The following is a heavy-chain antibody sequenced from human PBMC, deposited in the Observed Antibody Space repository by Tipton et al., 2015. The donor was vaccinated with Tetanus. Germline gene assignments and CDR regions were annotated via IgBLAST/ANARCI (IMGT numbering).Heavy chain of an antibody. CDR3: ARRSYCSSSRCFDAFDL. J-gene: IGHJ3*01. Sequence: TLSLTCTVSGDSLSNGDYYWSWIRQPPGKGLETIGYIYYSGSTYYNPSLKSRVTISVDTSKNQISLKLSSVTAADTAVYYCARRSYCSSSRCFDAFDLWGQGTLVTVSS. CDR1: GDSLSNGDYY. CDR2: IYYSGST. D-gene: IGHD2-2*01. V-gene: IGHV4-30-4*01.